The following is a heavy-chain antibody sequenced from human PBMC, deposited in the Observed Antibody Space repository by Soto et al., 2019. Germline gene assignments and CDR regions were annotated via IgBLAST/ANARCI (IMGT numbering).Heavy chain of an antibody. J-gene: IGHJ4*02. Sequence: SETLFLTCTVSGRSISSYYWSWIRQPPGKGLEWIGYIYYSGSTNYNPSPKSRVTISVDTSKNQFSLKLSSVTAADTAVYYFARRYGASFDYWGQGTLVTVSS. CDR2: IYYSGST. V-gene: IGHV4-59*01. CDR3: ARRYGASFDY. CDR1: GRSISSYY. D-gene: IGHD4-17*01.